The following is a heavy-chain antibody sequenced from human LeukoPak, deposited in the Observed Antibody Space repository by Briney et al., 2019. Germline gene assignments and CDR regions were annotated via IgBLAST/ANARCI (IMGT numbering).Heavy chain of an antibody. V-gene: IGHV3-33*01. D-gene: IGHD3-10*01. CDR3: ARQFIYGSGSYPHYFDY. J-gene: IGHJ4*02. CDR1: GFTFSSYG. Sequence: GGSLRLSCAASGFTFSSYGMHWVRQAPGKGLEWVAVIWYDGSNKYYADSVKGRFTISRDNSKDTLYLQMNSLRAEDTAVYYCARQFIYGSGSYPHYFDYWGQGTLVTVSS. CDR2: IWYDGSNK.